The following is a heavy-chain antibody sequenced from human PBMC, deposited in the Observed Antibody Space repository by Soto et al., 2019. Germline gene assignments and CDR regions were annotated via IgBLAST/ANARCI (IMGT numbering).Heavy chain of an antibody. V-gene: IGHV1-18*01. J-gene: IGHJ3*02. CDR2: ISGNNGNT. CDR1: GYNFNNYG. CDR3: VRRVVTTLDDAFDI. Sequence: QVQLVQSGPEVKKPGASVTLSCKASGYNFNNYGISWVRQAPGQGLEWMGWISGNNGNTKYGQKFQGRVSLTTDSSTSTAYMGMRSLRSDDTADYYCVRRVVTTLDDAFDIWGPGTRVTVSS. D-gene: IGHD2-21*02.